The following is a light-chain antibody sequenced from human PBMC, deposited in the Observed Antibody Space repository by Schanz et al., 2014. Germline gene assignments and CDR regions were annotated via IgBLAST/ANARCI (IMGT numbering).Light chain of an antibody. Sequence: EIVLTQPPGTLSLSPGERATLSCRASQSVYANFLAWYQQKPGQAPRLLIYAASSRATGIPDRFSARGSGTDFTLTISRLEPEYFAVYYCKQYHGAPITFGQGTRLESK. CDR1: QSVYANF. CDR3: KQYHGAPIT. V-gene: IGKV3-20*01. J-gene: IGKJ5*01. CDR2: AAS.